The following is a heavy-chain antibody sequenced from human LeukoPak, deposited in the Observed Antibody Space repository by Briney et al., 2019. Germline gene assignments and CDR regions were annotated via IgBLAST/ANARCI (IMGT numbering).Heavy chain of an antibody. CDR2: ISNSGSTI. CDR1: TFTFSDYH. J-gene: IGHJ4*02. V-gene: IGHV3-11*01. CDR3: ATPLDYYDSSGYHQGGD. D-gene: IGHD3-22*01. Sequence: GGSLRLSCAASTFTFSDYHMSWIRQAPGKGLEWISYISNSGSTIYYADSVKGRFTISRDNAKNSLYLQTNSLRAEDTAVYFCATPLDYYDSSGYHQGGDWGQGTLVTVSS.